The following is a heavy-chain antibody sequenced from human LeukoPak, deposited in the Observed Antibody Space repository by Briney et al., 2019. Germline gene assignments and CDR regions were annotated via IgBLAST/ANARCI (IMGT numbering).Heavy chain of an antibody. CDR3: ARAAQWLAPFHY. D-gene: IGHD6-19*01. V-gene: IGHV1-3*03. CDR1: GYTFTSYA. J-gene: IGHJ4*02. Sequence: ASVKVSCKASGYTFTSYAMHWVRQAPGQRLEWMGWINAGNGNTKYSQEFQGRVTITRDTSASTAYMELSSLRSEDMAVYYCARAAQWLAPFHYWDQGPLVTVSS. CDR2: INAGNGNT.